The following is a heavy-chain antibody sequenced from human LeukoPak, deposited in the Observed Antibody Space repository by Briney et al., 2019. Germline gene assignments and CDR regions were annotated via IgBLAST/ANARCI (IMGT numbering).Heavy chain of an antibody. Sequence: PGGSLRLSCTASGFAFSSDSMNWVRQAPGKGLEWVSYISSSGSTIYYAGSVKGRFTISRDNAKNSLYLQMNSLRAEDTAVYYCAKDRRGVYDFWSGYYSFDYWGQGTLVTVSS. CDR2: ISSSGSTI. J-gene: IGHJ4*02. CDR3: AKDRRGVYDFWSGYYSFDY. V-gene: IGHV3-48*04. CDR1: GFAFSSDS. D-gene: IGHD3-3*01.